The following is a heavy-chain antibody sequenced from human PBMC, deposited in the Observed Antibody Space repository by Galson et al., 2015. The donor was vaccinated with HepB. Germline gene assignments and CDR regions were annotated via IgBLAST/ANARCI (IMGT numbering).Heavy chain of an antibody. J-gene: IGHJ2*01. Sequence: QSGAEVKKPGESLKISCKGSGYSFTSYWIGWVRQVPGKGLEWMGIIYPGDSDTRYSPSFQGQVTISADKSISTAYLQWSSLKASDTAMYYCARHLGIAVAGPNWYFDLWGRGTLVTVSS. CDR3: ARHLGIAVAGPNWYFDL. CDR2: IYPGDSDT. V-gene: IGHV5-51*01. CDR1: GYSFTSYW. D-gene: IGHD6-19*01.